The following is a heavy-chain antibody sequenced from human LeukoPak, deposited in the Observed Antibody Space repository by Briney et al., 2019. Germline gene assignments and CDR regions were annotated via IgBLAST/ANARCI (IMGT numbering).Heavy chain of an antibody. CDR1: GFTFSSYA. CDR3: ARGGIITSYAFEI. Sequence: AGGSLRLSCAASGFTFSSYAMSWVRQAPGKGLEWVSCISSTSNYIFYADSVRGRFTISRDNAKNSLYLQMDSLRAEDTAVYYCARGGIITSYAFEIWGQGAMVTVSS. CDR2: ISSTSNYI. D-gene: IGHD1-26*01. J-gene: IGHJ3*02. V-gene: IGHV3-21*01.